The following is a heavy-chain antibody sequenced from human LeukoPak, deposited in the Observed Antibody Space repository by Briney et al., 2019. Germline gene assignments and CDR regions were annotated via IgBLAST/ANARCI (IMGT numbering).Heavy chain of an antibody. Sequence: GGSLRLSCAASGFTFSSYAMSWVRQAPGKGLEWVSSISISSNYIYYADSVKGRFTISRDNAKNSLYLQVNSLRAEDTAVYHCARGSRLGVVGRDAFDIWGQGTMVTVSS. CDR1: GFTFSSYA. J-gene: IGHJ3*02. CDR2: ISISSNYI. D-gene: IGHD3-3*01. V-gene: IGHV3-21*01. CDR3: ARGSRLGVVGRDAFDI.